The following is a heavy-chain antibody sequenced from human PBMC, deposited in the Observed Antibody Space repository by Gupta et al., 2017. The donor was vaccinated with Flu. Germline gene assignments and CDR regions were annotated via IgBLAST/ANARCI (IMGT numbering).Heavy chain of an antibody. CDR1: GYTFTSYY. D-gene: IGHD2-2*01. J-gene: IGHJ6*03. V-gene: IGHV1-46*01. CDR2: INPSGGSA. Sequence: QVQLVQSGAEVKKPGASVKVSCTASGYTFTSYYMHWVRQAPGQGLEWMGIINPSGGSASYAQKFRGRVTMTRDTSTSTVYMALSSLTSEDTAVYYCARDPLEVVAAGIRYHYYHMDVWGDGTTVTVSS. CDR3: ARDPLEVVAAGIRYHYYHMDV.